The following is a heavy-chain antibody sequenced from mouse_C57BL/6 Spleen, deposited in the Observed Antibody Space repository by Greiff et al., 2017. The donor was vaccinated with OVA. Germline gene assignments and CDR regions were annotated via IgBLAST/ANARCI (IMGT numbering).Heavy chain of an antibody. Sequence: VQLKESGEGLVKPGGSLKLSCAASGFTFSSYAMSWVRQTPEKRLEWVAYISSGGDYIYYADTVKGRFTISRDNARNTLYLKMSSLKSEDTAMYYCTRDRYYDYDDYWGQGTLVTVSA. CDR1: GFTFSSYA. CDR3: TRDRYYDYDDY. J-gene: IGHJ3*01. D-gene: IGHD2-4*01. CDR2: ISSGGDYI. V-gene: IGHV5-9-1*02.